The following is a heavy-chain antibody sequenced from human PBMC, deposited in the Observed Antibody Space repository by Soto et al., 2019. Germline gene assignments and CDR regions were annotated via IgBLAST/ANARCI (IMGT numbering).Heavy chain of an antibody. CDR3: ARDPGRGFGWFDP. CDR2: ISSSSSYI. D-gene: IGHD1-26*01. Sequence: EVQLVESGGGLVKPGGSLRLSCAASGFTFSSYSMNWVRQAPGKGLEWVSSISSSSSYIYYADSVKGRFTISRDNAKNSLYLQMNSLRAEDTAVYYCARDPGRGFGWFDPWGQGTLVTVSS. V-gene: IGHV3-21*01. J-gene: IGHJ5*02. CDR1: GFTFSSYS.